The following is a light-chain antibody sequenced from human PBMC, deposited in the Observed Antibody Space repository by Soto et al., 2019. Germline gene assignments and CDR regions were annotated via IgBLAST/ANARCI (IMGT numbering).Light chain of an antibody. V-gene: IGLV1-44*01. CDR1: SSNIGSNV. CDR3: AAWDDSLNGPV. Sequence: QSVLTQPPSASGTPGQRVTISCSGSSSNIGSNVVNWYRQLPGTAPKLLIYSNNERPSGVPDRFSGSKSGTSASLAISGPQSEDEADYYCAAWDDSLNGPVFGGGTKLTVL. CDR2: SNN. J-gene: IGLJ2*01.